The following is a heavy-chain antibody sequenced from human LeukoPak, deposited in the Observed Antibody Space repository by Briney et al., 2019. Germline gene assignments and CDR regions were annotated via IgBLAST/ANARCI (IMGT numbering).Heavy chain of an antibody. J-gene: IGHJ3*02. Sequence: SETLSLTCTVSGGSISSYYWSWIRQPPGKGLEWIGYIYYSGSTYYNPSLKSRVTISVDRSKNQFSLKLSSVTAADTAVYYCARGVSYSSSWYAPDAFDIWGQGTMVTVSS. CDR1: GGSISSYY. CDR3: ARGVSYSSSWYAPDAFDI. V-gene: IGHV4-59*12. D-gene: IGHD6-13*01. CDR2: IYYSGST.